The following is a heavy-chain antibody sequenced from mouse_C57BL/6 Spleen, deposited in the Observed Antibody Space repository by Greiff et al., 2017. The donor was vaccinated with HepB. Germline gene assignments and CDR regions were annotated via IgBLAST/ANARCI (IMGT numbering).Heavy chain of an antibody. CDR3: TTGPSQTRRPWFAD. Sequence: VQLQQSGAELVRPGASVKLSCTASGFNIKDDYMHWVKQRPEQGLEWIGWIDPENGDTEYASKFQGKATITADTSSNTAYLQLSSLTSEDTAVYYCTTGPSQTRRPWFADWGQGTLVTVSA. V-gene: IGHV14-4*01. CDR2: IDPENGDT. CDR1: GFNIKDDY. J-gene: IGHJ3*01.